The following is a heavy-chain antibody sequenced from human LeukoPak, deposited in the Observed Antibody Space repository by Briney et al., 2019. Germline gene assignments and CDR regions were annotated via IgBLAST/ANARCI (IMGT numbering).Heavy chain of an antibody. CDR3: ARQGVEMTTISHVDY. CDR1: GGSIRSYC. CDR2: IFGTGST. D-gene: IGHD5-24*01. V-gene: IGHV4-59*08. J-gene: IGHJ4*02. Sequence: KPSETLSLTCTVSGGSIRSYCWSWIRQPPGKGLEWIGYIFGTGSTKYNPSLKSRVTMSLDTSKNQFSLELRSVTAADTAVYYCARQGVEMTTISHVDYWGQGSLVTVSS.